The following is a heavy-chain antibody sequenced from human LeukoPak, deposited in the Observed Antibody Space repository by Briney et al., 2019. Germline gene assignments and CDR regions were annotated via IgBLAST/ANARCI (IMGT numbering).Heavy chain of an antibody. V-gene: IGHV3-30*18. CDR3: AKRIGYDFWSGYSPNWFDP. CDR2: ISYDGSNK. J-gene: IGHJ5*02. CDR1: GFTFSSYG. Sequence: GGSLRLSCATSGFTFSSYGMHWVRQAPGKGLEWVAFISYDGSNKYYADSVKGRFTISRDNSKNTLYLQMNSLRAEDTAVYYCAKRIGYDFWSGYSPNWFDPWGQGTLVTVSS. D-gene: IGHD3-3*01.